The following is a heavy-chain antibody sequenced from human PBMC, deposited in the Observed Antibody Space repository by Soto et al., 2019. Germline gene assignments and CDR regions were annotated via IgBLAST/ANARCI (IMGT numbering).Heavy chain of an antibody. CDR3: AAGYTTGPDAFDI. Sequence: GESLKISCKGSGYNFANYWIGWVRQMPGKGLEWMGMIFPGDSDTKNSPSLQGQITMSVDKSDSSAYLQWRSLKASDTAMYYCAAGYTTGPDAFDIWGQGTMVTVS. CDR1: GYNFANYW. D-gene: IGHD6-13*01. V-gene: IGHV5-51*01. CDR2: IFPGDSDT. J-gene: IGHJ3*02.